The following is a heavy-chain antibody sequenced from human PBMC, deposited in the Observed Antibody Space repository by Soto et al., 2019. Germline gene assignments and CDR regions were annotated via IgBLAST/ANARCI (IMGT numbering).Heavy chain of an antibody. Sequence: SETLSLTCAVYGGSFSGYYWSWLRQPPGKGLEWIGEINHSGSPNYNPSLKSRVTISVDTSKNQFSLKMTSVTAADTAVYYCATANWSHHYFDPWGQGTLVTVSS. J-gene: IGHJ5*02. CDR1: GGSFSGYY. CDR2: INHSGSP. CDR3: ATANWSHHYFDP. D-gene: IGHD1-1*01. V-gene: IGHV4-34*01.